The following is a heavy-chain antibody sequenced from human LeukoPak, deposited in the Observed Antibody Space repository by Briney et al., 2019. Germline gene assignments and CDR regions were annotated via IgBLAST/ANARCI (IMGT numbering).Heavy chain of an antibody. V-gene: IGHV4-34*01. J-gene: IGHJ6*02. Sequence: GSLRLSCAASGFTVSSNYMSWIRQPPGKGLEWIGEINHSGSTNYNPSLKSRVTISVDTSKNQFSLKLSSVTAADTAVYYCARVLGYCSGGSCYLRGYYYYGMDVWGQGTTVTVSS. D-gene: IGHD2-15*01. CDR3: ARVLGYCSGGSCYLRGYYYYGMDV. CDR2: INHSGST. CDR1: GFTVSSNY.